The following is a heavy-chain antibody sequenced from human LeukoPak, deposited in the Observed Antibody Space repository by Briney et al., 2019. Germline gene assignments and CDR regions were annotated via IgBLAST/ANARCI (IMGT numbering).Heavy chain of an antibody. D-gene: IGHD4-11*01. CDR1: GYTFTGYY. V-gene: IGHV1-2*06. CDR3: ARGGMTTVNWFDP. J-gene: IGHJ5*02. CDR2: INPNSGGT. Sequence: GASVTVSCMASGYTFTGYYIHWVRQAPGQGLEWMGRINPNSGGTNYAQKFQGRVTMTRDTSISTAYMELSRLRSDDTAVYYCARGGMTTVNWFDPWGQGTLVTVSS.